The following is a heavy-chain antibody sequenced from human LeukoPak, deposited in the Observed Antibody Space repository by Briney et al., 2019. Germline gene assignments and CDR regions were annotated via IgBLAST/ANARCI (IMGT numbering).Heavy chain of an antibody. J-gene: IGHJ4*02. CDR1: GFTFSSYG. CDR3: ARGDYYDSSGYYFPFEY. V-gene: IGHV3-30*03. D-gene: IGHD3-22*01. Sequence: PGGSLRLSCAASGFTFSSYGMHWVRQAPGKGLEWVAVISYDGSNKYSADSVKGRFTISRDNSKNTLYLQMNSLRAEDTAVYYCARGDYYDSSGYYFPFEYWGQGTLVTVSS. CDR2: ISYDGSNK.